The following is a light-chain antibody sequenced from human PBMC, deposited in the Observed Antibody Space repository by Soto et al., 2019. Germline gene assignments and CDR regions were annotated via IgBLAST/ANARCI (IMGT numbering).Light chain of an antibody. J-gene: IGKJ1*01. V-gene: IGKV3-15*01. CDR3: QQYNNWPRT. CDR1: QSVSSN. CDR2: GAS. Sequence: EIVMTQSPATLSVSPGERATLSCRASQSVSSNLARYQQKPGQAPRLLIYGASTRATGTPARFSGSGSGTEFTLTISSLQSEDFAVYYCQQYNNWPRTFGQGTKVDIK.